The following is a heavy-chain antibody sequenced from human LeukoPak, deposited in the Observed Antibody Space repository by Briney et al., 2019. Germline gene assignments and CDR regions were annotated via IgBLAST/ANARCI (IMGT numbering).Heavy chain of an antibody. CDR2: ISSSSSTI. V-gene: IGHV3-48*01. J-gene: IGHJ3*02. CDR1: GFTFSSHS. CDR3: ARDSGRLEGALDI. D-gene: IGHD1-26*01. Sequence: PGGSLRLSCAASGFTFSSHSMNWVRQAPGKGLEWVSYISSSSSTIYYADSVKGRFTISRDNAKNSLYLQMNSLRAEDTAVYYCARDSGRLEGALDIWGQGTMVTVSS.